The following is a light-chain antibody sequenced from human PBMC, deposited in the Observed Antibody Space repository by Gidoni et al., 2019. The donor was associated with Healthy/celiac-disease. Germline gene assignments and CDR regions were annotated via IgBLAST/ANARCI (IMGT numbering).Light chain of an antibody. J-gene: IGKJ1*01. CDR3: QQSYSTPWT. Sequence: IPMSPSPSSLSASVGDRVTITCRASQSISSYLNWYQQKPGKAPKLLIYAASSFQSGVPSRFSGSGSGTDFTLTISRLQPEDFATYYCQQSYSTPWTFGEGTKVEIK. CDR2: AAS. V-gene: IGKV1-39*01. CDR1: QSISSY.